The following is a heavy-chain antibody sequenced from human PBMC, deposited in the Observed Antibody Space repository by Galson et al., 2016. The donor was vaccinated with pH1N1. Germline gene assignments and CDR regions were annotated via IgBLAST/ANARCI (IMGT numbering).Heavy chain of an antibody. V-gene: IGHV3-30*03. CDR3: ASSRGSYMTYFQR. CDR2: ISFDGRNK. J-gene: IGHJ1*01. Sequence: SLRLSCAASGFTFADYGMHWVRQTPGRGLEWVAVISFDGRNKNYAESVEGRFTISRDNSNNTVSLEMNILRPEDSAVYYCASSRGSYMTYFQRWGPGTLVTVSS. D-gene: IGHD1-26*01. CDR1: GFTFADYG.